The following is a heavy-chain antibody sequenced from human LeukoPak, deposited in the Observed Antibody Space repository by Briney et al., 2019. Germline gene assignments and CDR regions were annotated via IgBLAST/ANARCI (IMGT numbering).Heavy chain of an antibody. CDR1: GGSISSSSYY. CDR3: ARDPLRSLGAKPFDP. J-gene: IGHJ5*02. CDR2: IFYSGST. D-gene: IGHD1-26*01. V-gene: IGHV4-39*07. Sequence: SETLSLTCTVSGGSISSSSYYWGWIRQPPGKGLEWIGSIFYSGSTYYNPSLKSRVTISVDTSKNQFSLKLNSVTAADTAVYYCARDPLRSLGAKPFDPWGQGTLVTVSS.